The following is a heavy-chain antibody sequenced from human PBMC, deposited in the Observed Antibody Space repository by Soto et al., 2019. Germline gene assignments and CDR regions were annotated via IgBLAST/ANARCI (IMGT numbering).Heavy chain of an antibody. Sequence: GESLRLSCAASGFTFSSYDMHWVRQATGKGLEWVSAIGTAVDTYYPGSVKGRFTISRENAKNSLYLQMNSLRAGDTAVYYCDRLNYYYGMDVWGQGTKVTVSS. CDR3: DRLNYYYGMDV. J-gene: IGHJ6*02. CDR2: IGTAVDT. V-gene: IGHV3-13*01. CDR1: GFTFSSYD.